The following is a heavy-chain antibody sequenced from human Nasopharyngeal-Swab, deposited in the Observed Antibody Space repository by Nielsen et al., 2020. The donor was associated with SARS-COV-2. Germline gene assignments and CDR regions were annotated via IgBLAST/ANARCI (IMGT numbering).Heavy chain of an antibody. V-gene: IGHV1-2*06. D-gene: IGHD2-8*01. Sequence: ASVKVSCKASGYTFTSYAMNWVRQAPEQGLEWMGRINPNSGGTNYAQKFQGRVTMTRNTSISTAYMELSSMRSEDTAVYYCARGCRKGVLMVYAILYYYYYMDVWGKGTTVTVSS. CDR3: ARGCRKGVLMVYAILYYYYYMDV. J-gene: IGHJ6*03. CDR1: GYTFTSYA. CDR2: INPNSGGT.